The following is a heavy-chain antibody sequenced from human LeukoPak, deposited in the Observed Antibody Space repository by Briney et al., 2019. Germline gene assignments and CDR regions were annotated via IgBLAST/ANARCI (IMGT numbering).Heavy chain of an antibody. CDR2: IYYSGST. J-gene: IGHJ2*01. D-gene: IGHD2-21*02. Sequence: PSETLSLTCTVSGGSISSYYWSWIRQPPGKGLEWIGYIYYSGSTNYNPSLKSRVTISVDTSKNQFSLKLSSVTAADTAVYYCARDCGGDCYSSGVDHWYFDLWGRGTLVTVSS. CDR3: ARDCGGDCYSSGVDHWYFDL. CDR1: GGSISSYY. V-gene: IGHV4-59*01.